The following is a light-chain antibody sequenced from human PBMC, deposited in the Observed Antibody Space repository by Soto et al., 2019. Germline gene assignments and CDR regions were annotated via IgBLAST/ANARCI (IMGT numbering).Light chain of an antibody. CDR1: QSVSGNY. Sequence: EIVLTQSPATLSVSPGERVTLSCGASQSVSGNYVAWYQQIPGLAPRLLIFDASTRATGIPDRFSGSGSGTDFSLTINRLEPEDSAVYFCQQSGSSPRTFGQGTKLEI. J-gene: IGKJ1*01. CDR3: QQSGSSPRT. V-gene: IGKV3D-20*01. CDR2: DAS.